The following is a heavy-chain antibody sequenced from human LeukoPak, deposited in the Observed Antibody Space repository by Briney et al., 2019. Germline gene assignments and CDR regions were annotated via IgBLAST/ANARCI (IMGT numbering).Heavy chain of an antibody. V-gene: IGHV1-8*01. D-gene: IGHD3-22*01. CDR1: GYTFTSYD. CDR3: AAVSGYLYYFDY. Sequence: ASVKVSXKASGYTFTSYDINWVRQATGQGLEWMGWMNPNSGNTGYAQKFQGRVTMTRNTSISTAYMELSSLRSEDTAVYYCAAVSGYLYYFDYWGQGTLVTVSS. CDR2: MNPNSGNT. J-gene: IGHJ4*02.